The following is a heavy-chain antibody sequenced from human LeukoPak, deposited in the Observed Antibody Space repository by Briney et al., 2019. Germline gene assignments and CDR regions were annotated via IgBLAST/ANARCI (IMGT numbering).Heavy chain of an antibody. CDR3: AREPLAGNYYRYYYYMDV. CDR1: GFTFSSYE. Sequence: GGSLRLSCAASGFTFSSYEMNWVRQAPGKGLEWVSYISSSGSTIYYADSVKGRFTISRDNAKNSLYLQMNSLRAEDTALYYCAREPLAGNYYRYYYYMDVWGKGTTVTISS. V-gene: IGHV3-48*03. J-gene: IGHJ6*03. CDR2: ISSSGSTI. D-gene: IGHD4-11*01.